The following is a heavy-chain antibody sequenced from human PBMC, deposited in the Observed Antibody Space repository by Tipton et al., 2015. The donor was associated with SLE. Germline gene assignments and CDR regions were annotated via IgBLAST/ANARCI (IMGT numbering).Heavy chain of an antibody. V-gene: IGHV3-15*01. CDR3: TTEDIVVVVAATHY. J-gene: IGHJ4*02. Sequence: WIRQAPGKGLEWVGRIKSKTDGGTTDYAAPVKGRFTISRDDSKNTLYLQMNSLKTEDTAVYYCTTEDIVVVVAATHYWGQGTLVTVSS. CDR2: IKSKTDGGTT. D-gene: IGHD2-15*01.